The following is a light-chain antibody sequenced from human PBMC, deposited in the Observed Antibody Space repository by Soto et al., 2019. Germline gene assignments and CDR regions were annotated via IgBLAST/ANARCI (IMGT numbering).Light chain of an antibody. CDR1: QRVISDY. Sequence: EIVLTQSPGTLSLSPGERATLSCRASQRVISDYLAWYQQKPGQAPRLLIYGASKRATGIPERFSGTGAGTDFALTISSLESGDLAVYYWQQYGSSPLFPFGPGTTVEMK. J-gene: IGKJ3*01. V-gene: IGKV3-20*01. CDR2: GAS. CDR3: QQYGSSPLFP.